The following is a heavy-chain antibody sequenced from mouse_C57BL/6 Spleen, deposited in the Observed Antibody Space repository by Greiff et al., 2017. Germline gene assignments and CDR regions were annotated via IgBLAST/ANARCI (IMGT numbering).Heavy chain of an antibody. J-gene: IGHJ2*01. CDR1: GYTFTSYW. V-gene: IGHV1-59*01. D-gene: IGHD2-4*01. CDR2: IDPSDSYT. CDR3: ARGVDYEGDY. Sequence: VQLQQPGAELVRPGTSVKLSCKASGYTFTSYWMHWVQQRPGQGLEWIGVIDPSDSYTNYNQTFKGKATLTVDTSSSTAYMQLSSLTSEDSAVYYCARGVDYEGDYWGQGTTLTVSS.